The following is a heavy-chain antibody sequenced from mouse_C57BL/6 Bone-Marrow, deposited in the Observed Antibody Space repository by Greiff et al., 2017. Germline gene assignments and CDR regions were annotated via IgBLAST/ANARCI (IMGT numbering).Heavy chain of an antibody. CDR1: GYTFTSYW. D-gene: IGHD2-3*01. CDR3: ARRTPIYDGYYFDY. J-gene: IGHJ2*01. V-gene: IGHV1-61*01. Sequence: VQLQQSGAELVRPGSSVKLSCKASGYTFTSYWMDWVKQRPGQGLEWIGNIYPSDSETHYNQKFKDKATLTVDKSSSTAYMQLSSLTSEDSAVYYCARRTPIYDGYYFDYWGQGTTLTVSS. CDR2: IYPSDSET.